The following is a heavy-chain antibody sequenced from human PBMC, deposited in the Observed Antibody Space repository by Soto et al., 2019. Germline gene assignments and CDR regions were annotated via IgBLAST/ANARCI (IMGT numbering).Heavy chain of an antibody. J-gene: IGHJ6*02. CDR1: GFTFTSCA. Sequence: ASVKVSCKASGFTFTSCAVQWVRQARGQRLEWIGWIVVGSGNTNYAQKFQERVTITRDMSTSTAYMELSSLRSEDTAVYYCAAPRPGDGYNLGYYYYYGMDVWGQGTTVTVSS. D-gene: IGHD5-12*01. V-gene: IGHV1-58*01. CDR3: AAPRPGDGYNLGYYYYYGMDV. CDR2: IVVGSGNT.